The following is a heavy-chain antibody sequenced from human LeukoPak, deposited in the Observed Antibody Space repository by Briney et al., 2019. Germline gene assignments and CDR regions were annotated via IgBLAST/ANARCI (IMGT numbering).Heavy chain of an antibody. CDR2: LSYDGSNK. CDR1: GFTFSSYG. CDR3: AKSTLDIVVVPAAMSRYYYGMDV. D-gene: IGHD2-2*03. Sequence: RGSLRLSSAASGFTFSSYGMHWVRQAPGKGLEWVSVLSYDGSNKYYADSVKGRFTISRDNCKNTLYLQMNSLRAEDTAVYYCAKSTLDIVVVPAAMSRYYYGMDVWGQGSTVTVSS. V-gene: IGHV3-30*18. J-gene: IGHJ6*02.